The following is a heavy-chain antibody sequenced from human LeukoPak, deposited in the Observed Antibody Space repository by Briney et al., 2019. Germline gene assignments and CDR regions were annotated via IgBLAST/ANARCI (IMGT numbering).Heavy chain of an antibody. D-gene: IGHD3-10*01. CDR1: GYTFTGYY. CDR2: INPNSGGT. V-gene: IGHV1-2*02. J-gene: IGHJ5*02. CDR3: ARDSKFGRANWFGP. Sequence: GASVKVSCKASGYTFTGYYMHWVRQAPGQGLEWMGWINPNSGGTNYAQKFQGRVTMTRDTSISTAYMELSRLRSDDTAVYYCARDSKFGRANWFGPWGQGTLVTVSS.